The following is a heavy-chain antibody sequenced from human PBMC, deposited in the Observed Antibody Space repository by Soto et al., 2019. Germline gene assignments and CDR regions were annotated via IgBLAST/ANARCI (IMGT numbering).Heavy chain of an antibody. CDR1: GGSISSSSYY. CDR3: ARQTHDYGDYILDY. Sequence: SETLSLTCTVSGGSISSSSYYWGWIRQPPGKGLEWIGSIYYSGSTYYNPSLKSRVTISVDTSKNQFSLKLSSVTAADTAVYYCARQTHDYGDYILDYWGQGTLVTVSS. J-gene: IGHJ4*01. D-gene: IGHD4-17*01. V-gene: IGHV4-39*01. CDR2: IYYSGST.